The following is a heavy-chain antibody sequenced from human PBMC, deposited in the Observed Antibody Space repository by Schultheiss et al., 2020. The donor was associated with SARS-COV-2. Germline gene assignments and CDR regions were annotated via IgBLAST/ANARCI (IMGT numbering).Heavy chain of an antibody. CDR1: GYSINSGYY. Sequence: SETLSLTCAVSGYSINSGYYWGWIRQPPGKGLEWIGSIYHSGSTYYNPSLKSRVTISVDTSKNQFSLKLRSLTAADTAVYYCARARGQGYYYYGMDVWGQGTTVTVSS. J-gene: IGHJ6*02. D-gene: IGHD3-10*01. CDR2: IYHSGST. CDR3: ARARGQGYYYYGMDV. V-gene: IGHV4-38-2*01.